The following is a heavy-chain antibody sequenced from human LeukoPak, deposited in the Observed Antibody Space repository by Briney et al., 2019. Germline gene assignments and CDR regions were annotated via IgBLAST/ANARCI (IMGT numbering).Heavy chain of an antibody. D-gene: IGHD3-10*01. CDR3: ARGPRRAMVRGVNWFDP. CDR1: GFTFSSDK. J-gene: IGHJ5*02. V-gene: IGHV3-48*03. CDR2: ISSSGTTI. Sequence: QSGGSLRLSCVVSGFTFSSDKMNWVRQAPGKGLEWISHISSSGTTIYYADSVKGRFTISRDNAKNSVYLQMNSLRAEDTAVYYCARGPRRAMVRGVNWFDPWGQGTLVTVSS.